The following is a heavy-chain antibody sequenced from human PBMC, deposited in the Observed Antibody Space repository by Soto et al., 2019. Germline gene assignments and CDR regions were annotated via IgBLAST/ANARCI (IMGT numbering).Heavy chain of an antibody. J-gene: IGHJ6*02. V-gene: IGHV1-46*01. CDR1: GYTFTYHY. D-gene: IGHD6-19*01. CDR3: ARSRGAVAEGYYGMDV. CDR2: IYPGAGST. Sequence: ASVKVSCKASGYTFTYHYIHWVRQTPGHGLEWVGIIYPGAGSTFYAQKFQGRVTITADESTSTAYMELSSLRSEDTAVYYCARSRGAVAEGYYGMDVWGQETTVTVSS.